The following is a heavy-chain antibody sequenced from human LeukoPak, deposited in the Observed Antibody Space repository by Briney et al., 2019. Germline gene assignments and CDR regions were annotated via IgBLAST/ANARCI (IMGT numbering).Heavy chain of an antibody. J-gene: IGHJ4*02. CDR1: GQTFTTHG. V-gene: IGHV1-18*01. D-gene: IGHD3-22*01. CDR3: ARGGGDGSGYYPRYFDY. CDR2: MSADKANT. Sequence: ASVKVSCKASGQTFTTHGVGWVRQAPGQGLEWMGWMSADKANTKYAQNVQGRLTMTTDTSTSTAYMELRSLRSDDTAVYYCARGGGDGSGYYPRYFDYWGQGTLVTVSS.